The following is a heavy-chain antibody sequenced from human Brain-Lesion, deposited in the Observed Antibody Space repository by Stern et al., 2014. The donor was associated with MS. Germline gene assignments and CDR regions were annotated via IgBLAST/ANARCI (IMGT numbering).Heavy chain of an antibody. CDR3: ARDDTSSSWYNY. Sequence: EDQLVESGGGLVQPGGSLRLSCAASGFTFNNYWMTWVRPAPGKGLEWVANIKQDGSEKFYVNSVKGRFTISRDNAKNSLYLQMNALKAEDTAVYYCARDDTSSSWYNYWGQGTLVTVSS. J-gene: IGHJ4*02. V-gene: IGHV3-7*01. D-gene: IGHD6-13*01. CDR1: GFTFNNYW. CDR2: IKQDGSEK.